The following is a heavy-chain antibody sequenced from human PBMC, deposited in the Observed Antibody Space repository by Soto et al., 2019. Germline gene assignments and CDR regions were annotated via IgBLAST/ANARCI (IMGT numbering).Heavy chain of an antibody. CDR3: AKDIVEWPGTLGAFDF. D-gene: IGHD2-21*01. CDR2: ISGRGGST. CDR1: GFTFSSYA. Sequence: EVQLLESGGGLVQPGGSLRLSCAASGFTFSSYAMSWVRQAPGKGLEWASDISGRGGSTYYADSVKGRFTISRVNSKNTLYLQRNSLRAEDMAVYYCAKDIVEWPGTLGAFDFWGQGTMVTVSS. J-gene: IGHJ3*01. V-gene: IGHV3-23*01.